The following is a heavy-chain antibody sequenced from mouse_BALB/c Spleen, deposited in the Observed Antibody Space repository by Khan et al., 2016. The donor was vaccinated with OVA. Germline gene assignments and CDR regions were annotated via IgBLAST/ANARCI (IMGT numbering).Heavy chain of an antibody. V-gene: IGHV5-4*02. CDR2: ISDGGSYT. CDR3: ARGGYGSFSF. D-gene: IGHD3-1*01. J-gene: IGHJ3*01. CDR1: GFTFSDYY. Sequence: EVELVESGGGLVKPGGSLKLSCAASGFTFSDYYMYWVRQTPEKRLEWVATISDGGSYTSYPDSVKGRFTISRDNAKNNLYLQMSSMKSEATAMYYCARGGYGSFSFCGLGTLVTVSA.